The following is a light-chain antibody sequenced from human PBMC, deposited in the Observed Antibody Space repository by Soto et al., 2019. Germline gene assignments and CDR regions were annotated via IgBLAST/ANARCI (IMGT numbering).Light chain of an antibody. CDR2: GAS. Sequence: DIVLTQSPGTLSLSPGERATLSCRVSQSVSSDFLAWYQQKPGQAPRLLVYGASSRATGIPHRFSGSGSGTDFTLSISRLEPEDFAMYYCQQYGSSPGTFGQGTKVEIK. CDR3: QQYGSSPGT. CDR1: QSVSSDF. J-gene: IGKJ1*01. V-gene: IGKV3-20*01.